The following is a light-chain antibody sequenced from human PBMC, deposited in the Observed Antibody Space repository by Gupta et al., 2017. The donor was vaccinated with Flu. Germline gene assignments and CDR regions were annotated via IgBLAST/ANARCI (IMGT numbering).Light chain of an antibody. CDR3: QQTYRASALS. J-gene: IGKJ4*01. CDR2: AAS. Sequence: DIQMTQSPSSLSASVGDRVTISCRASRTISTFLNWYQQRPGKAPSLLISAASILQSGVPSRFSGSGSGTDFTRTISSLQPEDFATYYCQQTYRASALSVGGGTRVEIK. CDR1: RTISTF. V-gene: IGKV1-39*01.